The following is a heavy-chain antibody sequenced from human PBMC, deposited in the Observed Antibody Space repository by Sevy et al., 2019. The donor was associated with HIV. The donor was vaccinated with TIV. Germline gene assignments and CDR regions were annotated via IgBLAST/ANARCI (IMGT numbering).Heavy chain of an antibody. CDR3: AREALYYYDSERHYDGAFDM. J-gene: IGHJ3*02. CDR2: IKQDGSDK. Sequence: GGSLRLSCAASGFTFSSHYMSWVRQAPGKGLEWVANIKQDGSDKFYVESVKGRFTISRDNAKNSLYLQLSSLRAEDTAMYFCAREALYYYDSERHYDGAFDMWGPGTMVTVSS. V-gene: IGHV3-7*01. CDR1: GFTFSSHY. D-gene: IGHD3-22*01.